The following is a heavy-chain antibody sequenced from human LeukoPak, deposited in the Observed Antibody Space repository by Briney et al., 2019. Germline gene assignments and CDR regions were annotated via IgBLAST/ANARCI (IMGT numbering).Heavy chain of an antibody. CDR3: ATGIMIPAGFDY. CDR1: GDTLSQLT. J-gene: IGHJ4*02. V-gene: IGHV1-24*01. D-gene: IGHD3-16*01. Sequence: SVKVSCKISGDTLSQLTIHWVRQAPGEGLEKMGRFDPEYGEKVFAQTFQGRVTMTGDTSTNTAYMELSSLRSEDTAVYYCATGIMIPAGFDYWGQGTLVTVSS. CDR2: FDPEYGEK.